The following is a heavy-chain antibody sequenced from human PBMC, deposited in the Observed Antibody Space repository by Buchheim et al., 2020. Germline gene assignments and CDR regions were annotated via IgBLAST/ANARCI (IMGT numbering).Heavy chain of an antibody. CDR3: ARRYKLYSSSSRAPFDY. CDR2: INPNSGGT. CDR1: GYTFTGYY. J-gene: IGHJ4*02. Sequence: QVQLVQSEAEVKKPGASVKVSCKASGYTFTGYYMHWVRQAPGQGLEWMGWINPNSGGTNYAQKFQGRVTMTRDTSISTAYMELSRLRSDDTAVYYCARRYKLYSSSSRAPFDYWGQGTL. D-gene: IGHD6-6*01. V-gene: IGHV1-2*02.